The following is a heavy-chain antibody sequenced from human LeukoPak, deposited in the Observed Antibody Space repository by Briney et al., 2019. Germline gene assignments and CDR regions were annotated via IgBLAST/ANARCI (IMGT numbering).Heavy chain of an antibody. J-gene: IGHJ4*02. CDR3: ARDSSPYD. Sequence: GSLRLSCAASGFTFSSHAMSWIRQPPGKGLEWIGYIYYGGSTNYNPSLKSRVTISVDTSKNQFSLKLSSVTAADTAVYYCARDSSPYDWGQGTLVTVSS. D-gene: IGHD6-6*01. CDR2: IYYGGST. V-gene: IGHV4-59*11. CDR1: GFTFSSHA.